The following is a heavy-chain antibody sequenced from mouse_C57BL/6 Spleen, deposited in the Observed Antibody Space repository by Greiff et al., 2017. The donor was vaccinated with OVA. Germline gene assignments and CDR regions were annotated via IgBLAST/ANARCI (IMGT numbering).Heavy chain of an antibody. J-gene: IGHJ2*01. V-gene: IGHV1-50*01. CDR1: GYTFTSYW. CDR3: AREGGQGY. CDR2: IDPSDSYT. Sequence: VQLQESGAELVKPGASVKLSCKASGYTFTSYWMQWVKQRPGQGLEWIGEIDPSDSYTNYNQKFKGKATLTVDTSSSTAYMQLSSLTSEDSAVYYCAREGGQGYWGQGTTLTVSS.